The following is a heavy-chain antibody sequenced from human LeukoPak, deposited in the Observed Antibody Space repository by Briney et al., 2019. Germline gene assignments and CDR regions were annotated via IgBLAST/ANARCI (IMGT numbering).Heavy chain of an antibody. J-gene: IGHJ2*01. D-gene: IGHD6-13*01. CDR1: GYSFTSYW. CDR2: IYPGDSDT. CDR3: ARQDTVDLAAGPWYFDL. Sequence: GESLKISCKGSGYSFTSYWIGWVRQMPGKGLEWMGIIYPGDSDTRYSPSFQGQVTISADKSISTAYLQWSSLKASDTAMYYCARQDTVDLAAGPWYFDLWGRGTLVTVSS. V-gene: IGHV5-51*01.